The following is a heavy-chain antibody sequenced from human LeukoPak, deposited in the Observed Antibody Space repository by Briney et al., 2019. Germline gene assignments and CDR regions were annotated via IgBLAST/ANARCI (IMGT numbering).Heavy chain of an antibody. V-gene: IGHV3-48*02. CDR3: ARDAHIVRGVNPLDY. Sequence: AGGSLRLSCAASGFTFSSYSMGWVRQAPGKGLEWISYVSYSSSTIYYADSVKGRFTISRDNAKNSLYLQMNSLRDEGTAVYYCARDAHIVRGVNPLDYWGQGTLVTVSS. CDR2: VSYSSSTI. D-gene: IGHD3-10*01. J-gene: IGHJ4*02. CDR1: GFTFSSYS.